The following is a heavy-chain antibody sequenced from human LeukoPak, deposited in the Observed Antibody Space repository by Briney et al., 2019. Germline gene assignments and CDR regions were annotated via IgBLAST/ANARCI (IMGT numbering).Heavy chain of an antibody. J-gene: IGHJ4*02. Sequence: ASVKVSCKASGYTFTAFYMHWVRQAPGQGLEWMGRVNPNSGGTKYAQKFQGRVTMTTDTSINTAYLELSRLRSDDTAVYYCARGYSSSWLDYWGQGTLVTVSS. CDR2: VNPNSGGT. CDR3: ARGYSSSWLDY. V-gene: IGHV1-2*06. D-gene: IGHD6-13*01. CDR1: GYTFTAFY.